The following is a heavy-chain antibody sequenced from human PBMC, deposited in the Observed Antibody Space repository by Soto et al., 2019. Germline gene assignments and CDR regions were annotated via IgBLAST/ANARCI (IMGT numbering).Heavy chain of an antibody. CDR2: IIPIFGTA. CDR3: ARGYVHSYGYLAPGMDV. D-gene: IGHD5-18*01. J-gene: IGHJ6*02. V-gene: IGHV1-69*13. CDR1: GGTFSSYA. Sequence: SVKVSCKAPGGTFSSYAISWVRQAPGQGLEWMGGIIPIFGTANYAQKFQGRVTITADESTSTAYMELSSLRSEDTAVYYCARGYVHSYGYLAPGMDVWGQGTTVTVSS.